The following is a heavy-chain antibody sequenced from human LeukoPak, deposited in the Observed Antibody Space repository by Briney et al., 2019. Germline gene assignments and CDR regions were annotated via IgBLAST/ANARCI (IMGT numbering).Heavy chain of an antibody. J-gene: IGHJ4*02. V-gene: IGHV3-23*05. CDR3: ARGEDYGDYFDY. CDR1: GFTFSSYA. Sequence: PGGSLRLSCAASGFTFSSYAMSWVRQAPGKGLEWISLIYSSGSTYYADSVKGRFTISRDNSKNTLSLQMNSLRAEDTAVYYCARGEDYGDYFDYWGQGTLVTVSS. D-gene: IGHD4-17*01. CDR2: IYSSGST.